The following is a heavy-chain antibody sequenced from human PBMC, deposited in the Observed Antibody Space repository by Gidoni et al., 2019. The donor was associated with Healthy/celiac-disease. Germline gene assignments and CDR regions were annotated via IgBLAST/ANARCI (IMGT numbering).Heavy chain of an antibody. Sequence: QVQLQESGPGLVKPSGALSLPCTVSGGSISSYYWSWLRQPPGKGLEWIVYIYYSGSTNYNPSLKSRVTISVDTSKTQFSLKLSSATAADTAVYYCARGYSYGSGYFDYWGQGTLVTVSS. J-gene: IGHJ4*02. V-gene: IGHV4-59*08. CDR1: GGSISSYY. CDR2: IYYSGST. CDR3: ARGYSYGSGYFDY. D-gene: IGHD5-18*01.